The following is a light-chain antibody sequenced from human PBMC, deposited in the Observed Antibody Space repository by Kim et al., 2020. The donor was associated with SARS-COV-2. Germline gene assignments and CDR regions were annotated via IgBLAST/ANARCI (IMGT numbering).Light chain of an antibody. CDR2: GAS. Sequence: EVVMTQSPATLSVSPGESATLSCRASQSISINLAWYQQKPGQTPRLLIYGASTRATGIPARFSGSGSGTEFILTISSLQSEDFAVYYCQQYNNWPPLTFGGGTKVDIK. CDR3: QQYNNWPPLT. V-gene: IGKV3-15*01. CDR1: QSISIN. J-gene: IGKJ4*01.